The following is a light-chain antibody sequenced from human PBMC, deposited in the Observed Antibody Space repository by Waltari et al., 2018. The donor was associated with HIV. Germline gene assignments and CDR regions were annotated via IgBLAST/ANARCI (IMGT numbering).Light chain of an antibody. J-gene: IGLJ1*01. CDR1: SSDVGSYNL. CDR2: EFS. V-gene: IGLV2-23*02. Sequence: QSALTQPASVSGSPGQSSTISCTGTSSDVGSYNLVSWYQQHPGKAPKLMIYEFSKRPSGVSNRFSGSKSGNTASLTISGLQAEDEADYYCCSYVGWSTILYVFGTGTKVTVL. CDR3: CSYVGWSTILYV.